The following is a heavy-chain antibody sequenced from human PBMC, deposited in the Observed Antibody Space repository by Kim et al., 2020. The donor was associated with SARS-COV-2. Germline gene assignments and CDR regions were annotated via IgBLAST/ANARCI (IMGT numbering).Heavy chain of an antibody. V-gene: IGHV3-48*03. Sequence: YYADPVKGRFTISRDNAKNSLYLQMSGLRAEDTAVYDCAGDMGSSPLVDYWGQGTLVTVSS. CDR3: AGDMGSSPLVDY. D-gene: IGHD6-13*01. J-gene: IGHJ4*02.